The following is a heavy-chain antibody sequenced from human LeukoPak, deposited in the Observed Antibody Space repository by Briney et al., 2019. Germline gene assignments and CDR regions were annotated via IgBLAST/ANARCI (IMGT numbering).Heavy chain of an antibody. Sequence: SQTLSLTCTVSGGSISHYYWTWIRQPPGKGLEWIGYINYSGSTNYNPSLKSRVTISIDTSKNQFSLRLSSVTAADTAVYYCARRGNWGFFDYWGQGTLVTVSS. CDR1: GGSISHYY. CDR3: ARRGNWGFFDY. CDR2: INYSGST. J-gene: IGHJ4*02. D-gene: IGHD7-27*01. V-gene: IGHV4-59*08.